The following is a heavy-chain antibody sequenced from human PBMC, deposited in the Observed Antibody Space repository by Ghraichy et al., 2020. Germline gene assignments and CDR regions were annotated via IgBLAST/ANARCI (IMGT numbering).Heavy chain of an antibody. J-gene: IGHJ2*01. CDR1: GFTVNNKY. Sequence: GSLRLSCTASGFTVNNKYMSWVRQAPGMGLEWVSLIYSGDSTFYADSVKGRFTISRDNSDNTLYLQVNSLRAEDTAVYYCASTFDSGWPRYFDLWGRGTLVPVSS. CDR3: ASTFDSGWPRYFDL. V-gene: IGHV3-53*01. D-gene: IGHD6-19*01. CDR2: IYSGDST.